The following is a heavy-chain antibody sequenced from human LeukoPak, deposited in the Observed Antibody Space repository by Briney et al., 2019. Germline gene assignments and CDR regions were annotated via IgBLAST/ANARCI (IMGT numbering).Heavy chain of an antibody. CDR3: ARDLGLADGGNRRYAFDI. D-gene: IGHD4-23*01. J-gene: IGHJ3*02. Sequence: ASVKVSCKASGYTFTSYYMHWVRQAPGQGLEWMGIINPSGGSTSYAQKFRGRVTMTRDTSTSTVYMELSSRRSEDTAVYYCARDLGLADGGNRRYAFDIWGQGTMVTVSS. CDR1: GYTFTSYY. V-gene: IGHV1-46*01. CDR2: INPSGGST.